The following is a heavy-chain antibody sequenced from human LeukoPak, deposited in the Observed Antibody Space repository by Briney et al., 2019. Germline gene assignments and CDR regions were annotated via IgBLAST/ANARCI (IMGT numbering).Heavy chain of an antibody. CDR3: AKVPDSSSWLSH. CDR1: GFTFSSYG. CDR2: IWYDGSNK. J-gene: IGHJ4*02. Sequence: GGSLRLSCAASGFTFSSYGMHWVRQAPGKGLEWVAVIWYDGSNKYYADSVKGRFTISRDNSKNTLYLQMNSLRAEDTAVYYCAKVPDSSSWLSHWGQRTLVTVSS. V-gene: IGHV3-33*06. D-gene: IGHD6-13*01.